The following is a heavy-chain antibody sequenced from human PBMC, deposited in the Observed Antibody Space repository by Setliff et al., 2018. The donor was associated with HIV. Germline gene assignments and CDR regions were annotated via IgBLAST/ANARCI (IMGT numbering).Heavy chain of an antibody. CDR3: IVNIVGPVTGLDR. V-gene: IGHV1-46*01. CDR1: GYTFTSNH. J-gene: IGHJ5*02. D-gene: IGHD1-26*01. CDR2: INPSGGDT. Sequence: GASVKVSCKASGYTFTSNHMHWGRQAPGQGLEWMGTINPSGGDTIYAPEFQGRVTMTTDTSTRTAYMELSGLTSEDTAVYFCIVNIVGPVTGLDRWGPGTLGTVSS.